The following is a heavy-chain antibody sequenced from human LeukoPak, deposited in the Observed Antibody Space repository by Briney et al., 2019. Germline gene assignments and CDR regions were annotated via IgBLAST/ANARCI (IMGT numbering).Heavy chain of an antibody. D-gene: IGHD5-12*01. CDR3: ARTVRQGDIVATIHFDY. CDR1: GYTFTIYG. Sequence: ASVKVSCKASGYTFTIYGISWVRQATGQGLEWMRWKNPNSGNTGYAQKFQGRVTMTRNTSISTAYMELSSLRSEDTAVYYCARTVRQGDIVATIHFDYWGQGTLVTVSS. J-gene: IGHJ4*02. CDR2: KNPNSGNT. V-gene: IGHV1-8*02.